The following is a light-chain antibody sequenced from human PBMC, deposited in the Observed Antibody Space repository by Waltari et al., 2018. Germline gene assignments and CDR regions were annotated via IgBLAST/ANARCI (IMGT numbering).Light chain of an antibody. CDR2: AAS. J-gene: IGKJ1*01. V-gene: IGKV3-15*01. Sequence: EIVMTQSPATLSVSTGDRATLSCRASQSISSHLAWYQQKPGQAPRLVIYAASTRATGIPARFSGSGSGTDFTLTISSLQSEEFAVYYCQQYNELKTFGQGTKVEIK. CDR1: QSISSH. CDR3: QQYNELKT.